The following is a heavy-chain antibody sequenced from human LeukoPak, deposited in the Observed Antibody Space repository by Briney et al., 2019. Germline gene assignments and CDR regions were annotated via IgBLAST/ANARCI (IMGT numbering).Heavy chain of an antibody. CDR2: INPSGGST. Sequence: ASVKVSCKASGYTFTSYYIHWVRQAPGQGLEWMGIINPSGGSTSYAQKFQGRGTMTRDTSTSTVYMELRSLRSEDTAVYYCARGTFEEGFRRVPAAIQIDYWGQGTLVTVSS. D-gene: IGHD2-2*01. V-gene: IGHV1-46*01. CDR3: ARGTFEEGFRRVPAAIQIDY. CDR1: GYTFTSYY. J-gene: IGHJ4*02.